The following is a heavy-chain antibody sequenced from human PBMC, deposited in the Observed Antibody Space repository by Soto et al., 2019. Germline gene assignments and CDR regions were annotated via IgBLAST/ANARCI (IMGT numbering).Heavy chain of an antibody. Sequence: QVQLVESGGGVVQPGRSLRLSCAASGFMFSGFGMHWVRQAPGKGLQWVAGISKDGSKKYYADSVRGRFTISRDNSRKTLYLQMNSLRAEDTAAYYCANPSGYYFALGSHDEASDMWGQGTVVTVFS. CDR3: ANPSGYYFALGSHDEASDM. V-gene: IGHV3-30*18. D-gene: IGHD3-9*01. CDR2: ISKDGSKK. J-gene: IGHJ3*02. CDR1: GFMFSGFG.